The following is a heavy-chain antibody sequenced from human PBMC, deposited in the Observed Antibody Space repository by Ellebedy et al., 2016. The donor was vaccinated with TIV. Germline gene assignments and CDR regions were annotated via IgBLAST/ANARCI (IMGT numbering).Heavy chain of an antibody. CDR3: ARDRRLYYYYYGIDV. V-gene: IGHV3-21*06. CDR1: GFTFSTYT. J-gene: IGHJ6*02. Sequence: GESLKISCVAAGFTFSTYTINSVRQAPGKGLEWASSISSSGGHIFYADSVRGRFTIARDNAKNSLYLQMNSLRVEDTAVYFCARDRRLYYYYYGIDVWGQGTTVTVSS. CDR2: ISSSGGHI. D-gene: IGHD6-19*01.